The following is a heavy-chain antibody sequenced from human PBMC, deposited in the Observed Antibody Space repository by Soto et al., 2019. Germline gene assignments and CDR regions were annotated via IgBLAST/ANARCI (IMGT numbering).Heavy chain of an antibody. CDR1: GFTFNTYS. V-gene: IGHV3-33*01. CDR3: ARAGGTTVTGLWHFDS. J-gene: IGHJ4*02. D-gene: IGHD4-17*01. CDR2: IWYDGTQK. Sequence: ESGGGVVQPGRSLRLSCEASGFTFNTYSMHWVRQPPGKGLEWLAAIWYDGTQKYYADSVKGRFNISRDNSKKTLYLEMNSLRAEDTAVYYCARAGGTTVTGLWHFDSWGQGTLVTVSS.